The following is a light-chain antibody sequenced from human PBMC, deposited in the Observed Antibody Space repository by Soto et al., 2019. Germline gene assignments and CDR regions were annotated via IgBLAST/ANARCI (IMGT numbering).Light chain of an antibody. J-gene: IGKJ4*01. Sequence: DIQLTQSPASLSASVGDMVTITCRASQGVNIFLAWYQQKPGKVPKLLIYGASTLQSGVPSRFSGSGSGTDFTLAISSLQSEDVATDYCQSYNSAPPMFTFGGGTKVEIK. CDR3: QSYNSAPPMFT. CDR2: GAS. CDR1: QGVNIF. V-gene: IGKV1-27*01.